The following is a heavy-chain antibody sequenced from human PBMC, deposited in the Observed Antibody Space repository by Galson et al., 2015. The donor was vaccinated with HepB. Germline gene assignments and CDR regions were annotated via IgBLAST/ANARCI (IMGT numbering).Heavy chain of an antibody. Sequence: LSLTCTVSGGSISSSSYYWGWIRQPPGKGLEWIGSIYYSGSTYYNPSLKSRVTISVDTSKNQFSLKLSSVTAADTAVYYCAREREVSVGGIYWGQGTLVTVSS. CDR3: AREREVSVGGIY. J-gene: IGHJ4*02. D-gene: IGHD1-14*01. CDR2: IYYSGST. CDR1: GGSISSSSYY. V-gene: IGHV4-39*07.